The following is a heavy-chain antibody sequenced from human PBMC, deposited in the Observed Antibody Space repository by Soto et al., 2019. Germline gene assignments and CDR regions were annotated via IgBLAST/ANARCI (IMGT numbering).Heavy chain of an antibody. CDR1: GGSISSTTYY. V-gene: IGHV4-39*01. D-gene: IGHD3-22*01. CDR2: IYYSGAT. J-gene: IGHJ1*01. Sequence: ETLSLTCAVSGGSISSTTYYWAWIRQPPGKGLEWVATIYYSGATYYNPSLKSRLTISIDTSKNQFSLRLSSVTAADTAMYYCARYYDTSNRPYFHHWGQGTRVTVSS. CDR3: ARYYDTSNRPYFHH.